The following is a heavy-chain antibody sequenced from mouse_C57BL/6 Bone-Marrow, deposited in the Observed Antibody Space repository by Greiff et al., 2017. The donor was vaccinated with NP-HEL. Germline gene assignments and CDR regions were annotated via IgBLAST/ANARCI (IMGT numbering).Heavy chain of an antibody. J-gene: IGHJ2*01. D-gene: IGHD2-1*01. Sequence: QVQLKQSGAELVRPGASVTLSCKASGYTFTDYEMHWVKQTPVHGLEWIGAIDPETGGTAYNQKFKGKAILTADKSSSTAYMELRSLTSEDSAVYYCTREAIDYGNYVHLGYWGQGTTLTVAS. CDR3: TREAIDYGNYVHLGY. CDR2: IDPETGGT. V-gene: IGHV1-15*01. CDR1: GYTFTDYE.